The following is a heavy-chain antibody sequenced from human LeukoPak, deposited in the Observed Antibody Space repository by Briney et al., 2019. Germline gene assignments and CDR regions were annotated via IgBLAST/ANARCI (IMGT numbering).Heavy chain of an antibody. CDR2: IWHDATSK. J-gene: IGHJ4*02. V-gene: IGHV3-33*06. Sequence: GGSLRLSCAASGFTFSNYGMHWVRQTPGKGLEWVAVIWHDATSKYYVDSVKGRFTVSRDNSKSTLYLQMNSLRAEDTALYYCAKWGDYDVLTGYYVPDYWGQGTLVTVSS. CDR1: GFTFSNYG. D-gene: IGHD3-9*01. CDR3: AKWGDYDVLTGYYVPDY.